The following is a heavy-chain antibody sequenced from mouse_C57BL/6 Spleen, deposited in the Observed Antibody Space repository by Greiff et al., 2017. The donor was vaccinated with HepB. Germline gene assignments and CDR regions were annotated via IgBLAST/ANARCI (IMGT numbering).Heavy chain of an antibody. J-gene: IGHJ3*01. CDR3: ARSLSTMVTTGGFAY. CDR1: GYTFTDYY. V-gene: IGHV1-76*01. CDR2: IYPGSGNT. Sequence: QVQLQQSGAELVRPGASVKLSCKASGYTFTDYYINWVKQRPGQGLEWIARIYPGSGNTYYNEKFKGKATLTAEKSSSTAYMQLSSLTSEDSAVYFCARSLSTMVTTGGFAYWGQGTLVTVSA. D-gene: IGHD2-2*01.